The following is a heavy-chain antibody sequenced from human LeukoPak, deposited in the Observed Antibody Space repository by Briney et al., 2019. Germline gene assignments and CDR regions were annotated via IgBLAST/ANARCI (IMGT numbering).Heavy chain of an antibody. CDR3: ARALTHITMVRGVIIRDFDI. CDR1: GGSISSSSYY. D-gene: IGHD3-10*01. CDR2: IYYSGST. J-gene: IGHJ3*02. Sequence: ASQTLSLTCTVSGGSISSSSYYWGWIRQPPGKGLEWIGSIYYSGSTYYNPSLKSRVTISVDTSKNQFSLKLSSVTAADTAVYYCARALTHITMVRGVIIRDFDIWGQGTMVTVSS. V-gene: IGHV4-39*07.